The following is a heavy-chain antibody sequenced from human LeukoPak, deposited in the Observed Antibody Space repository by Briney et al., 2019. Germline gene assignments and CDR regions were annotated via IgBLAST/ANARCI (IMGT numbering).Heavy chain of an antibody. V-gene: IGHV1-8*01. CDR3: ARASHHYYDSSGYCFDY. J-gene: IGHJ4*02. D-gene: IGHD3-22*01. CDR1: GYTFTSYD. Sequence: GASVKVSCKASGYTFTSYDINWVRQAAGQGLEWMGWMNTNSGNTGYAQKFQGRVTMTRNTSISTAYMELSSLRSEDTAVYYCARASHHYYDSSGYCFDYWGQGTLVTVSS. CDR2: MNTNSGNT.